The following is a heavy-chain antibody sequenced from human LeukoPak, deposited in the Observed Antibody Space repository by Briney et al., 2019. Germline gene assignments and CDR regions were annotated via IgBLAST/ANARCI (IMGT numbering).Heavy chain of an antibody. Sequence: SEALSLTCTVSGGSISSSSYYWGWIRQPPGKGLEWIGSIYYSGSTYYNPSLKSRVTISVDTSKNQFSLKLSSVTAADTAVYYCARLPFTPWGQGTLVTVSS. J-gene: IGHJ5*02. D-gene: IGHD3-10*01. CDR2: IYYSGST. CDR1: GGSISSSSYY. V-gene: IGHV4-39*07. CDR3: ARLPFTP.